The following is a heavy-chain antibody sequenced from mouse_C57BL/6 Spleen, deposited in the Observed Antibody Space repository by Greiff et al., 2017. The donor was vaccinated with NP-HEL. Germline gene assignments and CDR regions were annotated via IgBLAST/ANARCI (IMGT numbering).Heavy chain of an antibody. Sequence: EVQLVESGGGLVQPGGSLSLSCAASGFTFTDYYMSWVRQPPGKALEWLGFIRNKANGYTTEYSASVQGRFTISRDNSQSILYLQMNALRAEDSATYYCARYGAGYFDYWGQGTTLTVSS. CDR2: IRNKANGYTT. J-gene: IGHJ2*01. CDR3: ARYGAGYFDY. CDR1: GFTFTDYY. V-gene: IGHV7-3*01.